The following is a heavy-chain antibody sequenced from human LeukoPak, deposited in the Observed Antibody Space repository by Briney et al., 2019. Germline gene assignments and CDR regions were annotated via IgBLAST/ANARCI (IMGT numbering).Heavy chain of an antibody. Sequence: PGGSLRLSCAASGFTFSSYAMSWVRQAPGKGLEWVSGISGSGGSTYYADSVKGRFTISRDNSKNTLYLQMNSLRAEDTAVHYCAKPAPYDYGDFLNWFDHWGQGTLVTVSS. D-gene: IGHD4-17*01. V-gene: IGHV3-23*01. CDR2: ISGSGGST. CDR1: GFTFSSYA. CDR3: AKPAPYDYGDFLNWFDH. J-gene: IGHJ5*02.